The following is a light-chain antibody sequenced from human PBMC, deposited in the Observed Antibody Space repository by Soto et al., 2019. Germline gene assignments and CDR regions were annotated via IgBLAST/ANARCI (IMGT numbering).Light chain of an antibody. V-gene: IGLV1-36*01. J-gene: IGLJ3*02. CDR3: ATWDDRLTAWV. Sequence: QSVLTQSPSVSGAPRQSVNISCSGNNSNIGSNAVHWYQQLPGKAHKLLMYYNDMLPSGVSDRFSGSKSGTSASLAISGLQSEDEGDYYCATWDDRLTAWVFGGGTKLTV. CDR1: NSNIGSNA. CDR2: YND.